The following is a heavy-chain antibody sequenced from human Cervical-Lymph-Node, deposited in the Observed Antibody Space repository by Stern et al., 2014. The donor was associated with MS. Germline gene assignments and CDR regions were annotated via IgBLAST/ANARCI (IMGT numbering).Heavy chain of an antibody. CDR3: ARKSLSMDHYFDS. CDR1: GASISSYY. CDR2: IYYTGTT. D-gene: IGHD2-2*03. V-gene: IGHV4-59*01. Sequence: QLQESGPGLVKPSETLSLTCTVSGASISSYYWNWIRQPPGKGLEWIGYIYYTGTTNYNPSLKGRVAISLDTSKYQFSLILRSVSAADTAVYYCARKSLSMDHYFDSWGQGTLVTVSS. J-gene: IGHJ4*02.